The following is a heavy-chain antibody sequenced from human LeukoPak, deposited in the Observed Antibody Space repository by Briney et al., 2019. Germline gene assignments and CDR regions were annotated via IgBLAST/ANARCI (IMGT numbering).Heavy chain of an antibody. D-gene: IGHD4-11*01. Sequence: GGSLRLSCAASGFTFSSYAMHWVRQAPGKGLEYVSAISSNGGSTYYANSVKGRSTISRDNSKNTLYLQMGSLRAEDMAVYYCARELHLLVFDYWGQGTLVTVSS. CDR1: GFTFSSYA. J-gene: IGHJ4*02. CDR2: ISSNGGST. V-gene: IGHV3-64*01. CDR3: ARELHLLVFDY.